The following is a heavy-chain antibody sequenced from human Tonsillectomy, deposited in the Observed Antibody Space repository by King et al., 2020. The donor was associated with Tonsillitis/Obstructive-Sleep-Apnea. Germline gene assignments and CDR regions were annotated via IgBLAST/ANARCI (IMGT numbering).Heavy chain of an antibody. CDR1: GYTFTSYY. J-gene: IGHJ4*02. D-gene: IGHD5-18*01. CDR2: INPSGGST. CDR3: ARTLDVDTALPENLGY. V-gene: IGHV1-46*01. Sequence: LVQSGAEVKKPGASVKVSCKASGYTFTSYYMHWVRQAPGQGLEWMGIINPSGGSTSYAQKFQGRVTMTRDTSTSTVYMELSSLRSEDTAVYYCARTLDVDTALPENLGYWGQGTLVTVSS.